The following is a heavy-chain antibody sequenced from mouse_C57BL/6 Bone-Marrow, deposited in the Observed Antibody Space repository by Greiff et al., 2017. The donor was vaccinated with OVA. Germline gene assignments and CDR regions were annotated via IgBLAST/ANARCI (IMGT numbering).Heavy chain of an antibody. CDR3: ARSVQFAY. CDR1: GYAFSSYW. Sequence: VQLQESGPELVKPGASVKISCKASGYAFSSYWMNWVKQRPGKGLEWIGRIYPCDGYTTYNGKFKGKATLTADKSSSTAYMQLSSLTSEDSAVYFWARSVQFAYWGQGTLVTVSA. J-gene: IGHJ3*01. V-gene: IGHV1-82*01. CDR2: IYPCDGYT.